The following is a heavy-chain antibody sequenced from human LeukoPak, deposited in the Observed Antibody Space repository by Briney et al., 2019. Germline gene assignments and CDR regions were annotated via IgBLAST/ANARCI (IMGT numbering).Heavy chain of an antibody. V-gene: IGHV4-59*08. CDR2: IYYSGST. D-gene: IGHD3-22*01. CDR3: ARLKHYYDTSGYALFDY. CDR1: GAPITSYY. Sequence: PSETLSLTCTVSGAPITSYYWSWIRQPPGRGLEYIGYIYYSGSTNYNPSLKSRVTISVDTYKNQLSMKLSSVTAADTAVYYCARLKHYYDTSGYALFDYWGQGTLDTVSS. J-gene: IGHJ4*02.